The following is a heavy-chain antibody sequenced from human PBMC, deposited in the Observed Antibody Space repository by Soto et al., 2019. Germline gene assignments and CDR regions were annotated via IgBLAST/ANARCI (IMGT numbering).Heavy chain of an antibody. CDR3: AKAETYDFWSGLHFDY. J-gene: IGHJ4*02. CDR2: ISGSGGST. D-gene: IGHD3-3*01. Sequence: GGSLRLSCAASGFTFSNYWMSWVRQAPGKGLEWVSTISGSGGSTYYADSVKGRLTISRDNSKNTLSLHINSLRAEDTAVYYCAKAETYDFWSGLHFDYWGQGTLVTVSS. CDR1: GFTFSNYW. V-gene: IGHV3-23*01.